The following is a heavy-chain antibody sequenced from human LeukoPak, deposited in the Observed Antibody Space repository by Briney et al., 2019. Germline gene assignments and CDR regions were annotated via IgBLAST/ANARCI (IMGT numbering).Heavy chain of an antibody. J-gene: IGHJ4*02. V-gene: IGHV3-7*02. Sequence: GGSLRLSCAASGFTFSSHWMNWVRQAPGKGLEWVANIKEDGSEKYYVDSVKGRFTISRDNSKNTLYLQMNSLRAEDTAVYYCAKAKWGGYSYAFDYWGQGTLVTVSS. CDR2: IKEDGSEK. CDR1: GFTFSSHW. CDR3: AKAKWGGYSYAFDY. D-gene: IGHD5-18*01.